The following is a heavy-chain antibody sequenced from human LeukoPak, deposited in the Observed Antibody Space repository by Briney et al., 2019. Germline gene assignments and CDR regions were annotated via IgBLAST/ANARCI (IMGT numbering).Heavy chain of an antibody. CDR1: GASIRSGDYY. CDR3: ARYDYGDYRIDP. V-gene: IGHV4-31*03. Sequence: SETLSLTCTVSGASIRSGDYYWSWIRQHPGKGLEWIGYIYYSGSTYYNPSLKSRVTISVDTSKNQFSLKLSSVTAADTAVYYCARYDYGDYRIDPWGQGTLVTVSS. D-gene: IGHD4-17*01. CDR2: IYYSGST. J-gene: IGHJ5*02.